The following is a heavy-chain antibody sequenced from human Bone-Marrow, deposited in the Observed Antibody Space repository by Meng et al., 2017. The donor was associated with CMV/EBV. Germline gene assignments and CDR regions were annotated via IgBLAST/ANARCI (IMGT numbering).Heavy chain of an antibody. Sequence: CAASGFTFRSYWMHWVRQAPGKGLVWISHISSDGIITNYADSVKGQSTISRDNAKNTLYLQMNSLRAEDTAVYYYARSVYSTSPFDYWGQGTLVTVSS. CDR1: GFTFRSYW. CDR3: ARSVYSTSPFDY. J-gene: IGHJ4*02. CDR2: ISSDGIIT. V-gene: IGHV3-74*01. D-gene: IGHD6-6*01.